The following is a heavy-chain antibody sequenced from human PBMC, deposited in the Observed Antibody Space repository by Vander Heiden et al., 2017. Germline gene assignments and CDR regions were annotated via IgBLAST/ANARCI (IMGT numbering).Heavy chain of an antibody. CDR1: GFTFSSYA. D-gene: IGHD3-22*01. J-gene: IGHJ4*02. CDR3: AKAQYYYDSSGYYRYFDY. V-gene: IGHV3-23*01. CDR2: ISGSGGST. Sequence: EVQLLESGGGLVQPGGSLRLSCAASGFTFSSYAMGWVRQAPGKGLEWVSAISGSGGSTYYADSVKGRFTISRDNSKNTLYLQMNSLRAEDTAVYYCAKAQYYYDSSGYYRYFDYWGQGTLVTVSS.